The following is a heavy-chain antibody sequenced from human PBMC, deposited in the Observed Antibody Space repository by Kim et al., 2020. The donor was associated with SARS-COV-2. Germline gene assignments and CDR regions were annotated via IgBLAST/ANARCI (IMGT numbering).Heavy chain of an antibody. CDR2: GST. D-gene: IGHD5-18*01. J-gene: IGHJ4*02. V-gene: IGHV4-34*01. Sequence: GSTNYNPSLKSRVTISVDTSKNQFSLKLSSVTAADTAVYYCARGRGYSDYWGQGTLVTVSS. CDR3: ARGRGYSDY.